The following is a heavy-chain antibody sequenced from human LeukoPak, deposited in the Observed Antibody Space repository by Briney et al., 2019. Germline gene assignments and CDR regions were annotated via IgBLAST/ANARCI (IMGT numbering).Heavy chain of an antibody. D-gene: IGHD3-22*01. CDR3: AKQIRYYYDSSGSYPFGY. J-gene: IGHJ4*02. CDR2: IWYDGTNK. V-gene: IGHV3-33*06. CDR1: GFTFSNYG. Sequence: GGSLRLSCAASGFTFSNYGMHWVRQGPGKGLEWVAVIWYDGTNKYHADSVKGRFTISRDNSKNTLYLQMNSLRAEDTAVYYCAKQIRYYYDSSGSYPFGYWGQGTLVTVSS.